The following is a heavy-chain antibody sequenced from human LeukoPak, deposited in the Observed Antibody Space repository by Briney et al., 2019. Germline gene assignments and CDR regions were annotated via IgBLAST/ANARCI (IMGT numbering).Heavy chain of an antibody. V-gene: IGHV3-7*01. CDR2: IKQDGSEK. CDR1: GFTFSSYW. CDR3: ARGLGNYGLFHAYYYYMDV. D-gene: IGHD4-11*01. J-gene: IGHJ6*03. Sequence: PGGSLRLSCAASGFTFSSYWMSWVRQAPGKGLEWVANIKQDGSEKYYVDSVKGRFTISRDNAKNSLYLQMNSLRAEDTAVYYCARGLGNYGLFHAYYYYMDVWGKGTTVTVSS.